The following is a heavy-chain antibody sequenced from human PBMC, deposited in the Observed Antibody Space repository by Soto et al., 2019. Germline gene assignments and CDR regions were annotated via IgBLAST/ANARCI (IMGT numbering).Heavy chain of an antibody. J-gene: IGHJ6*02. V-gene: IGHV5-10-1*01. D-gene: IGHD6-13*01. CDR1: GYSFTSYW. CDR3: ARHEKSSLAAGGSEYYGMDV. CDR2: IDPSGSYT. Sequence: PGESLKISCKGSGYSFTSYWISWVRQMPGKGLEWMGRIDPSGSYTNYSPSFQGHVTISADKSISTAYLQWSSLKASDTAMYYCARHEKSSLAAGGSEYYGMDVWGQGTTVTVSS.